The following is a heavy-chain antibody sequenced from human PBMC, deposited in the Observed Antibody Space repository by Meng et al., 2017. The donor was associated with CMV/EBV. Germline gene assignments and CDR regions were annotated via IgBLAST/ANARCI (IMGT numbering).Heavy chain of an antibody. CDR1: GFSLITSGVG. J-gene: IGHJ4*02. CDR2: IYWDDDK. Sequence: SSWKESGPTLVTPTQTLTPTCTFSGFSLITSGVGVGWIRQPPGKALEWLALIYWDDDKRYSPSLKSRLTITKDTSKNQVVLTMTNMDPVDTATYHCAHRGSYGYHGYWGQGTLVTVSS. CDR3: AHRGSYGYHGY. D-gene: IGHD5-18*01. V-gene: IGHV2-5*02.